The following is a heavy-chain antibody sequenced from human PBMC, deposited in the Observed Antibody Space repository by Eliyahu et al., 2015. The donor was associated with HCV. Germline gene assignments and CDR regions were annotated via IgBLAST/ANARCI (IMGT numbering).Heavy chain of an antibody. Sequence: QIQLVEXGGGVVHPGXSLRXSCXASGFNFSNYGXHWVRQAPGKGLEWVGXIWYDGSSEEYADSVKGRFTISRDNSKNTLSLQMNNLRVEDTAMYFCARDGGVSYRGPYYWGQGTLVTVSS. D-gene: IGHD2-8*02. V-gene: IGHV3-33*01. CDR3: ARDGGVSYRGPYY. J-gene: IGHJ4*02. CDR2: IWYDGSSE. CDR1: GFNFSNYG.